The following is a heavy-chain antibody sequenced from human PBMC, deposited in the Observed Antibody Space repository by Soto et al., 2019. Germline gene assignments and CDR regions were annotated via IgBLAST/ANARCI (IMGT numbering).Heavy chain of an antibody. V-gene: IGHV4-39*01. D-gene: IGHD2-15*01. CDR3: ARQGRPGYCTGGNCYPTFDI. CDR1: GSSMSSSAYY. CDR2: VYYTGIT. J-gene: IGHJ3*02. Sequence: QMHLQQSGPGLVKPSETLSLTCTVAGSSMSSSAYYWGWISQPPGKGLEWIGSVYYTGITDYKSSLESRVSISADTSKNQFSLRLTSLSAADTAIYFCARQGRPGYCTGGNCYPTFDIWGPGTMVTVSS.